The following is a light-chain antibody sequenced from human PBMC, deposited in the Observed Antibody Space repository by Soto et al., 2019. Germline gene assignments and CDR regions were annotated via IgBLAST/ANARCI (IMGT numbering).Light chain of an antibody. Sequence: QSVLTQPASVSGSPGQSITISCTGTSSDVGGYNYVSWYRLHPGKAPKLMIYEVSNRPSGVSNRFSGSKSGNTASLTISGLQAADEADYYCSLYTSENTYVFGNGTKVTVL. CDR1: SSDVGGYNY. CDR3: SLYTSENTYV. V-gene: IGLV2-14*01. J-gene: IGLJ1*01. CDR2: EVS.